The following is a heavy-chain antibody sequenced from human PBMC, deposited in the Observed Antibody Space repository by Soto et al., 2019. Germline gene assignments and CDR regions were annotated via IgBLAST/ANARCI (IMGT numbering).Heavy chain of an antibody. CDR2: ISWNSGSI. V-gene: IGHV3-9*01. D-gene: IGHD3-3*01. CDR3: AKDKRYDFWSGYLDAFDI. J-gene: IGHJ3*02. CDR1: GFTFADYA. Sequence: HPGGSLGLSCAASGFTFADYAMHWVRQAPGKGLEWVSGISWNSGSIGYADSVKGRFTISRDNAKNSLYLQMNSLRAEDTALYYCAKDKRYDFWSGYLDAFDIWGQGTMVTVSS.